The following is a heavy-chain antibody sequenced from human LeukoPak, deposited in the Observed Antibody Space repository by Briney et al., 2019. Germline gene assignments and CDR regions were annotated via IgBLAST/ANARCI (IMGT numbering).Heavy chain of an antibody. CDR1: GYTFTSYY. CDR3: ARDAYVLRFLEWLSPDHYFDY. J-gene: IGHJ4*02. D-gene: IGHD3-3*01. V-gene: IGHV1-46*01. CDR2: INPSGGST. Sequence: ASVKVSCKASGYTFTSYYMHWVRQAPGQGLEWMGIINPSGGSTSYAQKFQGRVTMTRDMSTSTVYMELSSLRSEDTAVYYCARDAYVLRFLEWLSPDHYFDYWGQGTLVTVSS.